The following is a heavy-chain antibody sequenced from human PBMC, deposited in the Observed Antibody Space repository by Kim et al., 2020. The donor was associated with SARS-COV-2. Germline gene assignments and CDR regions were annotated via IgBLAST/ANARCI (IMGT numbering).Heavy chain of an antibody. D-gene: IGHD2-15*01. J-gene: IGHJ6*02. CDR1: GFTFDDYA. V-gene: IGHV3-20*04. Sequence: GGSLRLSCAASGFTFDDYAMSWVRQAPGKGLEWVSGINWNGGSTGYADSVKGRFTISRDNAKNSLYLQMNSLRAEDTALYYCARRGYCSRDTCYSRGVNYYYYAMDVWGQGITVTVSS. CDR2: INWNGGST. CDR3: ARRGYCSRDTCYSRGVNYYYYAMDV.